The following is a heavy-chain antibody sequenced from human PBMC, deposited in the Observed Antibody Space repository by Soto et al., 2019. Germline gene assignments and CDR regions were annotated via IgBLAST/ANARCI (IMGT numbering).Heavy chain of an antibody. D-gene: IGHD3-3*01. Sequence: GGSLRLSCAASGFTFSNAWMNWVRQAPGKGLEWVGRIKSKTDGGTTDYAAPVKGRFTISRDDSKNTLYLQMNSLKTEDTAVYYCTTDLYDFWSGYPDYGMDVWGQGTTVTVSS. CDR1: GFTFSNAW. V-gene: IGHV3-15*07. CDR2: IKSKTDGGTT. J-gene: IGHJ6*02. CDR3: TTDLYDFWSGYPDYGMDV.